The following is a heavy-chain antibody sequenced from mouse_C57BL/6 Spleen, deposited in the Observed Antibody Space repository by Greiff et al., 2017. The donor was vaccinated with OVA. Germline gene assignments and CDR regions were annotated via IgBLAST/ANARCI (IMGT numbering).Heavy chain of an antibody. CDR3: ARHGGQTAQATPFDY. CDR2: ISGGGGNP. Sequence: EVQRVESGGGLVKPGGSLKLSCAASGFTFSSYTMSWVRQTPEKRLEWVATISGGGGNPSYPDSVKGRSTIPRDNAKNTLSLHMSSLRPEDTALYYCARHGGQTAQATPFDYWGQGTTLTVSS. V-gene: IGHV5-9*01. D-gene: IGHD3-2*02. J-gene: IGHJ2*01. CDR1: GFTFSSYT.